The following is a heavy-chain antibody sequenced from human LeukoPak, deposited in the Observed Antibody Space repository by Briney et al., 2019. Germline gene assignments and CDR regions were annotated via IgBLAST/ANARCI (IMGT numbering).Heavy chain of an antibody. CDR1: GDFIGNYY. CDR3: ASVCLSGADCYSHSN. Sequence: SETLSLTCSVSGDFIGNYYWSWIRPSAGKGLEWIGRIYSSGSTDYNPSLKSRVSMSVDTSKNQFSLKLSSVTAADTAVYFCASVCLSGADCYSHSNWGQGTLVAVSS. D-gene: IGHD2-21*02. CDR2: IYSSGST. J-gene: IGHJ4*02. V-gene: IGHV4-4*07.